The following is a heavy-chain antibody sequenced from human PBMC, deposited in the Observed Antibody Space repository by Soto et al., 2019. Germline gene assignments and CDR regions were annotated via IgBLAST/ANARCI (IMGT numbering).Heavy chain of an antibody. D-gene: IGHD4-4*01. Sequence: QILESGGSLVQPGGSLRLSCVAAGFTFSSAAMNWVRQAPGEGLEWVSIISDTGTRTHYAVSVKGRFTISRDNSKNTLYLDMNSLRAEDTAVYYCAKSLDIHYKNWFDPWGQGTLVTVSS. CDR3: AKSLDIHYKNWFDP. J-gene: IGHJ5*02. CDR1: GFTFSSAA. V-gene: IGHV3-23*01. CDR2: ISDTGTRT.